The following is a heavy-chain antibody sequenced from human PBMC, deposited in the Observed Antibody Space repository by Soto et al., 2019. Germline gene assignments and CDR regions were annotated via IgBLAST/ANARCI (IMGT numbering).Heavy chain of an antibody. Sequence: QVQLVESGGGLVKPGGSLRLSCAASGFTLSDYYMTWIRQAPGKGLEWVSAISISGTTIHYADSVRGRFTISRDNAKNSLWLQMNTLRAEDTAVYYCASFRGDGYYTFWGQGTLVTVSS. V-gene: IGHV3-11*01. J-gene: IGHJ4*02. D-gene: IGHD3-3*01. CDR2: ISISGTTI. CDR1: GFTLSDYY. CDR3: ASFRGDGYYTF.